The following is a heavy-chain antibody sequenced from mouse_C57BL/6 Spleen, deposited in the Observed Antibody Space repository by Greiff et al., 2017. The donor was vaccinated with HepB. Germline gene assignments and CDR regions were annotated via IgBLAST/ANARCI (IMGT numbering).Heavy chain of an antibody. CDR1: GFTLSSYA. CDR3: TRGGDYDGYYFGY. J-gene: IGHJ2*01. V-gene: IGHV5-9-1*02. Sequence: EVRLVESGEGLVKSGGSLKLSCAASGFTLSSYAMFWVRQTPEKRLERVAYISSGGLYFYYADTVKGRFTSTRDNARNPLYLQMSSLKSEDTAMYSCTRGGDYDGYYFGYWSQGTTLTVSS. D-gene: IGHD2-4*01. CDR2: ISSGGLYF.